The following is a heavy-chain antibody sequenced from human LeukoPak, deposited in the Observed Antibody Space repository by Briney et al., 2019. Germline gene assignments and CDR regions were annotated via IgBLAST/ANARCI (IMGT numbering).Heavy chain of an antibody. V-gene: IGHV3-21*01. J-gene: IGHJ4*02. Sequence: PGGSLRLSCAASGFTFSSYSMNWVRQAPGKGLEWVSSISSSGGYIYYADSVKGRFTISRDNAKNSLYPQMNSLRAEDTAVYYCARVFYYDSSGYPVLDYWGQGTLVTVSS. CDR1: GFTFSSYS. D-gene: IGHD3-22*01. CDR2: ISSSGGYI. CDR3: ARVFYYDSSGYPVLDY.